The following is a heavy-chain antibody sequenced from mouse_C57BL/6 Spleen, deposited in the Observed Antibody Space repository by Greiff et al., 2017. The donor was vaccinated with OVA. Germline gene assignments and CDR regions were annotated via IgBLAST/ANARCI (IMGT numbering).Heavy chain of an antibody. J-gene: IGHJ3*01. CDR3: ARRTAQALFAY. CDR2: IDPSDSYT. Sequence: QVQLQQPGAELVMPGASVKLSCKASGYTFTSYWMHWVKQRPGQGLEWIGEIDPSDSYTNYNQKFKGKSTLTVDKSSSTAYMQLSSLTSEDSAVYYCARRTAQALFAYWGQGTLVTVSA. D-gene: IGHD3-2*02. CDR1: GYTFTSYW. V-gene: IGHV1-69*01.